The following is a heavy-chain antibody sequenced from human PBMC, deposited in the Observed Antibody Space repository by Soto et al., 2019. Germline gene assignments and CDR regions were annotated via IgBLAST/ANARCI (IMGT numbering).Heavy chain of an antibody. CDR1: GFTFSGHS. D-gene: IGHD3-3*02. CDR3: ARVAVLAFRAGTLYYFDY. Sequence: EVQLVESGGGLVQPGGSLRLSCAASGFTFSGHSMSWVRQTPGKGLEWVSYISSSSTTISYSDSVKRRFTISRDNAKNSLYLQMNSLRDEDTAVYYCARVAVLAFRAGTLYYFDYWGQGPLVTVAS. CDR2: ISSSSTTI. J-gene: IGHJ4*02. V-gene: IGHV3-48*02.